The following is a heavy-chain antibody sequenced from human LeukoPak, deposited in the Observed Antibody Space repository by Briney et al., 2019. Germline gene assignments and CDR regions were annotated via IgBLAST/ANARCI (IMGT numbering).Heavy chain of an antibody. CDR3: ARDPAIVVVPSAMVWFDP. D-gene: IGHD2-2*01. J-gene: IGHJ5*02. Sequence: GASVRVSCKASGYTFTSYGISWVRQVPGQGLEWMGWISAYNGNTNYAQKLQGRVTMTTDTSTSTAYMELRSLRSDDTAVYYCARDPAIVVVPSAMVWFDPWGQGTLVTVSS. CDR1: GYTFTSYG. V-gene: IGHV1-18*01. CDR2: ISAYNGNT.